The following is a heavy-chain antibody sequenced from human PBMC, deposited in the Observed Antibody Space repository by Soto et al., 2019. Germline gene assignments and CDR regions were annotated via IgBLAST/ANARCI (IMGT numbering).Heavy chain of an antibody. CDR1: EVIFSNSA. V-gene: IGHV3-30*04. D-gene: IGHD2-2*01. Sequence: GGSLRLSCVASEVIFSNSAMHWVRQAPGKGLEWVAVVSFDGSLKYYADSVEGRFTISRASSKNTLYLQMNSLRPEDTAVYYCARDGPSSLTSYFDYWGQGTLVTVSS. CDR3: ARDGPSSLTSYFDY. CDR2: VSFDGSLK. J-gene: IGHJ4*03.